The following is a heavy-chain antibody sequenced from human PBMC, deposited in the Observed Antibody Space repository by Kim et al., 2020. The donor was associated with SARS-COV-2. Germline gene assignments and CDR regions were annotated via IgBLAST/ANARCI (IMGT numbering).Heavy chain of an antibody. Sequence: GSLRLSCAASGFTFSSYSMNWVRQAPGKGLEWVSSISSSSSYIYYADSVKGRFTISRDNAKNSLYLQMNSLRAEDTAVYYCARDLGYCSGGSCYSDYWGQGTLVTVSS. D-gene: IGHD2-15*01. J-gene: IGHJ4*02. CDR1: GFTFSSYS. CDR3: ARDLGYCSGGSCYSDY. CDR2: ISSSSSYI. V-gene: IGHV3-21*01.